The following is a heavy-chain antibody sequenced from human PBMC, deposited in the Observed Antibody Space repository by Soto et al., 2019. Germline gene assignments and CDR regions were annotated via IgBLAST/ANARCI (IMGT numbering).Heavy chain of an antibody. CDR1: RVSISDYF. J-gene: IGHJ5*02. Sequence: QVQLQESGPGLVKPSETLSLTCTVSRVSISDYFWSWIRQPPGKGLEWIGYIFHTGSTNYNPSLKSPVTITLDTSKKQFSLKLNSVTAADTAVYYCATQRLCSGGHCWNWFDPWGQGTLVTVSS. CDR2: IFHTGST. D-gene: IGHD2-15*01. CDR3: ATQRLCSGGHCWNWFDP. V-gene: IGHV4-4*09.